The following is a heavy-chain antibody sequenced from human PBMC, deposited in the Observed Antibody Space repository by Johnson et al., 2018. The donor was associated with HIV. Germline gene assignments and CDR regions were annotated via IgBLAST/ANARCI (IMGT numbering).Heavy chain of an antibody. CDR2: INWNGGSA. CDR1: GFTFDDYG. CDR3: ARALVGVVPSALVGAFDI. V-gene: IGHV3-20*04. D-gene: IGHD2-2*01. Sequence: VQLVESGGGVVRPGGSLRLSCAASGFTFDDYGMSWVRQAPGKGLEWVSGINWNGGSAGYADSVKGRFTISRDNAKNSLYLQMNSLRAEDTALYYCARALVGVVPSALVGAFDIWGQGTMVTVTP. J-gene: IGHJ3*02.